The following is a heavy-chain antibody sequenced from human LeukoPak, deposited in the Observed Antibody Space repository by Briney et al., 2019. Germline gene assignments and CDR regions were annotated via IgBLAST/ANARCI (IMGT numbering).Heavy chain of an antibody. V-gene: IGHV4-59*02. CDR2: IYYSGST. CDR1: GGSVTGYY. CDR3: ARGGSWNYLY. D-gene: IGHD1-7*01. J-gene: IGHJ4*02. Sequence: SETLSLTCTVSGGSVTGYYWSWIRQPPGKGLEWIGYIYYSGSTNYNPSLKSRVSISVDTSKNQFSLELSSVTAADTAVYYCARGGSWNYLYWGQGTLVTVSS.